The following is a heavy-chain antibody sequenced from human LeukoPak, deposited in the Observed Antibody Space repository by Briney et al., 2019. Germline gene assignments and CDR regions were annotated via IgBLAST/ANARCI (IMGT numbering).Heavy chain of an antibody. V-gene: IGHV4-34*01. J-gene: IGHJ6*03. CDR2: VNHSGST. Sequence: SETLSLTCGVYGGSLSGYYWNWIRQPPGKGLEWIGEVNHSGSTNYNPSLKSRVTISLNTSTNQFSLSLTSVTAADTAVYYCARGGPRVYYYYYYMDVWGKGTSVTVSS. CDR1: GGSLSGYY. CDR3: ARGGPRVYYYYYYMDV.